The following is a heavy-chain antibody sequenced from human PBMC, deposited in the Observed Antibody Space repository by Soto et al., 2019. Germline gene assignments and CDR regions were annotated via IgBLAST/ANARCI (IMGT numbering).Heavy chain of an antibody. V-gene: IGHV3-72*01. D-gene: IGHD6-25*01. J-gene: IGHJ4*02. Sequence: EVQVLESGGGLVQPGGSLRLSCVGSGFTFDDHWMDWVRQAPGKGLEWVGQIKNRGGTYSTNYAASVEGRYTISRDDSKNSLYLQMNSLNTEASAVYYCRDFGSGSWPFDCWGQGILVTVSS. CDR1: GFTFDDHW. CDR3: RDFGSGSWPFDC. CDR2: IKNRGGTYST.